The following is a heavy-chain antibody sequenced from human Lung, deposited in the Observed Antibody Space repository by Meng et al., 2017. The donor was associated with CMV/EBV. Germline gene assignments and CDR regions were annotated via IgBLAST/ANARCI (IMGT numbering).Heavy chain of an antibody. CDR3: ATSIVAAGGAFDI. V-gene: IGHV1-69*05. Sequence: SVKVSXKASGGTFSSYAISWVRQAPGQGLEWMGGIIPIFGTANYAQKFQGRVTITTDESTSTAYMELSSLRSEDTAVYYCATSIVAAGGAFDIWGQGTMVTFSS. D-gene: IGHD6-13*01. CDR1: GGTFSSYA. J-gene: IGHJ3*02. CDR2: IIPIFGTA.